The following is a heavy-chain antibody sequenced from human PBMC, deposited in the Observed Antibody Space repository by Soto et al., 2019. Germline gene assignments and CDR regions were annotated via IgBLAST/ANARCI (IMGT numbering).Heavy chain of an antibody. CDR1: CYTFTSYG. V-gene: IGHV1-18*04. CDR3: ARDQYSSGWYRTHYYYYYGMDV. D-gene: IGHD6-19*01. J-gene: IGHJ6*02. CDR2: ISAYNGNT. Sequence: ASVKVSCKASCYTFTSYGISWVRQAPGQGLEWMGWISAYNGNTNYAQKLQGRVTMTTDTSTSTAYMELRSLRSDDTAVYYCARDQYSSGWYRTHYYYYYGMDVWGQGTTVTVSS.